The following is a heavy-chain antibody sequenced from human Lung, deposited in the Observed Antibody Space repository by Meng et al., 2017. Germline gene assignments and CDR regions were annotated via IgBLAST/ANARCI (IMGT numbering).Heavy chain of an antibody. V-gene: IGHV4-30-4*01. Sequence: QVQLQEAGPGLVKPSQTLSLPCTVSGGSISSSNYYWSWIRQPPGKGLEWSGHIYNSGSTYYNPSLKSRITISVDTSKNPFSLKLSSVTAADTAVYYCARGQKGYFDLWGRGTLVTVSS. CDR2: IYNSGST. CDR3: ARGQKGYFDL. J-gene: IGHJ2*01. CDR1: GGSISSSNYY.